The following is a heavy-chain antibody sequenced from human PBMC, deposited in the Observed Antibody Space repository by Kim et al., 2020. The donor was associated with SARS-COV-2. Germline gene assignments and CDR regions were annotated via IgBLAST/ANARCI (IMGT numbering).Heavy chain of an antibody. CDR1: GFTFSSYS. Sequence: GGSLRLSCAASGFTFSSYSINWVRQAPGKGLEWVSFISSSSSFISYADSVKGRFTISRDNAKNSLYLQMSSLRAEDTAVYYCARDFGGRNYYYYVMDVWGQGATVAVSS. J-gene: IGHJ6*02. CDR3: ARDFGGRNYYYYVMDV. V-gene: IGHV3-21*01. D-gene: IGHD3-10*01. CDR2: ISSSSSFI.